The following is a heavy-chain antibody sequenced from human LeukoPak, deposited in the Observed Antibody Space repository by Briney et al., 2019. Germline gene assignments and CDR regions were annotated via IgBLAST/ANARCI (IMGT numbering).Heavy chain of an antibody. CDR1: GFTFSSYS. CDR2: ITSSGDTI. D-gene: IGHD6-19*01. J-gene: IGHJ1*01. Sequence: GGSLRLSCAASGFTFSSYSMNWVRQAPGKGLEWVSYITSSGDTIYYADSVKGRFTISRDNAKNSVYLQMNSLRAEDTALYYCAKDRIAVAGTYGYFQHWGQGTLVTVSS. V-gene: IGHV3-48*01. CDR3: AKDRIAVAGTYGYFQH.